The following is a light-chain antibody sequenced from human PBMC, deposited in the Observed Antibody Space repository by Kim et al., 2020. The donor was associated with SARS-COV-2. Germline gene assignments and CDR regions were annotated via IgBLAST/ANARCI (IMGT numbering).Light chain of an antibody. Sequence: QSALTQPGSVSGSPGQSITISCTGTSSDIGVYTFVSWYQQHPGEAPKLMIFEVNNRPSGVPDRFSGSKSDNTASLTISGLQPEDEADYYCSSFTTSATIVFGTGTQLTVL. J-gene: IGLJ1*01. CDR1: SSDIGVYTF. CDR2: EVN. CDR3: SSFTTSATIV. V-gene: IGLV2-14*01.